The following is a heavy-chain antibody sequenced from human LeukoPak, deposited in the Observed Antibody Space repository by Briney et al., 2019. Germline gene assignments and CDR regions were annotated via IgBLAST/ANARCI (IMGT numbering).Heavy chain of an antibody. CDR2: MNPNSGNT. V-gene: IGHV1-8*01. CDR3: ARGRVSLWFGELKSYWFDP. D-gene: IGHD3-10*01. CDR1: GYTFTSYD. J-gene: IGHJ5*02. Sequence: ASVKVSCKXSGYTFTSYDINWVRQATGQGLEWMGWMNPNSGNTGYAQKFQGRVTMTRNTSISTAYMELSSLRSEDTAVYYCARGRVSLWFGELKSYWFDPWGQGTLVTVSS.